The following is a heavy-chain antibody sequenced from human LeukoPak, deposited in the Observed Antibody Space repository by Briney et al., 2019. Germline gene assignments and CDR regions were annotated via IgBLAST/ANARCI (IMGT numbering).Heavy chain of an antibody. J-gene: IGHJ6*03. CDR1: GGSLRRSVYY. CDR3: ARQVSDYFYYYIDV. CDR2: IYYSGTT. Sequence: SETLSLTCRLPGGSLRRSVYYWNWIRQPPRDGMGWLGSIYYSGTTYYNSSLKSRVTISEDTSKNRFSLMLTSVTAADTAVYYCARQVSDYFYYYIDVWGEGTTVIVSS. V-gene: IGHV4-39*01.